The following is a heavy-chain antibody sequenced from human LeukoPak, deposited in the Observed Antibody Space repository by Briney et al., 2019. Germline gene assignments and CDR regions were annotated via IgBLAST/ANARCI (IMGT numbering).Heavy chain of an antibody. CDR2: VDPEDGET. J-gene: IGHJ4*02. CDR1: GYTFTDYY. Sequence: ASVKVSCKVSGYTFTDYYMHWVQQAPGKGLEWMGLVDPEDGETIYAEKFQGRVTITADTSTDTAYMELSSVTAADTAVYYCARGKVLRFLEWLFRFPPPKENHSFDYWGQGTLVTVSS. D-gene: IGHD3-3*01. V-gene: IGHV1-69-2*01. CDR3: ARGKVLRFLEWLFRFPPPKENHSFDY.